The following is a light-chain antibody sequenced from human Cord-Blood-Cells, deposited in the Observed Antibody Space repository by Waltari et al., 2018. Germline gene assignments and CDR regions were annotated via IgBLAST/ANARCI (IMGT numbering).Light chain of an antibody. CDR1: QSVLYSSNNNNY. CDR2: WAS. J-gene: IGKJ1*01. Sequence: DIVMTQSPDSLAVSVGERATINCKSSQSVLYSSNNNNYLAWYQQKPGQPPKLLIYWASTRESGVPDRFSGSGSGTDFTLTISSLQAEDVAVYYCQQYNSTPWTFGQGTKVEIK. V-gene: IGKV4-1*01. CDR3: QQYNSTPWT.